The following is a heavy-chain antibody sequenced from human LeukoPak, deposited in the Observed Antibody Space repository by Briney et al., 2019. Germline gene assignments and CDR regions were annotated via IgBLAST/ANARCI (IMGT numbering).Heavy chain of an antibody. D-gene: IGHD4-17*01. J-gene: IGHJ3*02. Sequence: SETLSLTCAVSDDSFSSHYWTWIRQPPGKGLEWIGYISYIGSTNYTPSLKSRVTISIDTSKNQFSLKLSSVTAADTAVYYCARDLVTVTKGFDIWGQGTMVSVSS. CDR1: DDSFSSHY. V-gene: IGHV4-59*11. CDR2: ISYIGST. CDR3: ARDLVTVTKGFDI.